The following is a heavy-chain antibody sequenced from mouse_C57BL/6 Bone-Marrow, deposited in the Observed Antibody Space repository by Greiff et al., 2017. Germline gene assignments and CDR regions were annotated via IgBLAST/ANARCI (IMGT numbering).Heavy chain of an antibody. CDR1: GFNIKDDY. V-gene: IGHV14-4*01. CDR2: IDPENGDT. Sequence: EVKLVESGAELVRPGASVKLSCTASGFNIKDDYIHWVKQRPEQGLEWIGWIDPENGDTEYASKFQGKATITSDTSSNTAYLQLSSLTSEDTAVYYCSSFDGNYFDFWGQGTPLAVAS. D-gene: IGHD2-3*01. J-gene: IGHJ2*01. CDR3: SSFDGNYFDF.